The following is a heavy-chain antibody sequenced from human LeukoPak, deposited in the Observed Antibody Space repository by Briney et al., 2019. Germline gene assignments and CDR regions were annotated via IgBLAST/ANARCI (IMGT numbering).Heavy chain of an antibody. CDR3: ARLGRELRTGTRGNWFDP. V-gene: IGHV4-59*08. D-gene: IGHD1-26*01. J-gene: IGHJ5*02. Sequence: SETLSLTCTVSGGSISSYYWSWIRQPPGKGLEWIGYIYYSGSTNYNPSLKSRVTISVDTSKNQFSLKLSSVTAADTAVYYCARLGRELRTGTRGNWFDPWGQGTLVTVSS. CDR1: GGSISSYY. CDR2: IYYSGST.